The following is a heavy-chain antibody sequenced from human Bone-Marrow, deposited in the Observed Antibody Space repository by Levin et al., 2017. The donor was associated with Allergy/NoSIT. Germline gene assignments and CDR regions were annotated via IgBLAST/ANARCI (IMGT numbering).Heavy chain of an antibody. J-gene: IGHJ4*02. CDR2: ISSHSSYI. D-gene: IGHD3-9*01. V-gene: IGHV3-21*01. Sequence: GESLKISCAASGFIFSSYTMNWVRQSPGKGLEWVSSISSHSSYIYYANSVKGRFTISRDNAKNSLYLQMNSLRAEDTAVYYCARIGRYFDWEKDHWGQGTLVTVSS. CDR1: GFIFSSYT. CDR3: ARIGRYFDWEKDH.